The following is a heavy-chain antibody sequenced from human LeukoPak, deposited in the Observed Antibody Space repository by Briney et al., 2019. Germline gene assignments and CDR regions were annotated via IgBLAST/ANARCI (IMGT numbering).Heavy chain of an antibody. D-gene: IGHD1-7*01. CDR2: INSDGINT. V-gene: IGHV3-74*01. CDR3: ARKGLGGELGGFDS. J-gene: IGHJ4*02. Sequence: PGGSLRLSCAASGFTFSNYWMHWGRQAPGKGLVWVSRINSDGINTSYADSVKGRFTISRDNAKNTLNLQMNSLRAEDTALYHCARKGLGGELGGFDSWGQGTLVTVSS. CDR1: GFTFSNYW.